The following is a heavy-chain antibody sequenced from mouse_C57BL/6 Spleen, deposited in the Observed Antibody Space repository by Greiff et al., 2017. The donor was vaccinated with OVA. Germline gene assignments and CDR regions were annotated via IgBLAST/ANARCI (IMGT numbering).Heavy chain of an antibody. Sequence: VHLVESGPELVKPGASVKLSCKASGYTFTSYDINWVKQRPGQGLEWIGWIYPRDGSTKYNEKFKGKATLTVDTSSSTAYMELHSLTSEDSAVYFCARGGYFDVWGTGTTVTVSS. J-gene: IGHJ1*03. CDR2: IYPRDGST. CDR3: ARGGYFDV. V-gene: IGHV1-85*01. CDR1: GYTFTSYD.